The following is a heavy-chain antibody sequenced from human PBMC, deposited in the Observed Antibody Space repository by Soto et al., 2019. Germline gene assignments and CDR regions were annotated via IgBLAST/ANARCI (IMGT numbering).Heavy chain of an antibody. D-gene: IGHD3-10*01. V-gene: IGHV4-30-4*01. CDR2: IYYSGST. CDR3: AAGGGVRILWFGGKAHGMDV. CDR1: GGSISSGDYY. J-gene: IGHJ6*02. Sequence: QVQLQESGPGLVKPSQTLSLTCTVSGGSISSGDYYWSWIRQPPGKGLEWIGYIYYSGSTYYNPSRLRGVTLAVDTSQHPVSLKLSSVTAADVVVCYWAAGGGVRILWFGGKAHGMDVWGQGTTVTVSS.